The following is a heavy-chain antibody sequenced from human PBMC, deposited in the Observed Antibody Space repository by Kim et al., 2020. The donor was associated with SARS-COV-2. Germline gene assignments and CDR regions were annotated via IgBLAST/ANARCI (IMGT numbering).Heavy chain of an antibody. Sequence: ASVKVSCKASAYTFTSYTMSWVRQAPGQGLDWMGWLNTPPGSPTSAQSFPLRFFFSFYTSVLPSYLHLRSLKAEDTPLYYCASKERMNGETGTNWYLDL. CDR1: AYTFTSYT. D-gene: IGHD7-27*01. CDR3: ASKERMNGETGTNWYLDL. CDR2: LNTPPGSP. V-gene: IGHV7-4-1*01. J-gene: IGHJ2*01.